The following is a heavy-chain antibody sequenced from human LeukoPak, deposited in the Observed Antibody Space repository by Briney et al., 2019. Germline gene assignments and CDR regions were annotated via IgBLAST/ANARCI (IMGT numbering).Heavy chain of an antibody. CDR2: ISSSSSTI. CDR1: GFTFSSYS. Sequence: GGSLRLSCAASGFTFSSYSMNWVRQAPGKGLEWVSYISSSSSTIYYADSVKGRFTISRDNAKNSLYLQMNSLRAEDTAVYYCARTAGYYYGSGSYQLYYFDYWGQGTLVTVSS. D-gene: IGHD3-10*01. CDR3: ARTAGYYYGSGSYQLYYFDY. V-gene: IGHV3-48*04. J-gene: IGHJ4*02.